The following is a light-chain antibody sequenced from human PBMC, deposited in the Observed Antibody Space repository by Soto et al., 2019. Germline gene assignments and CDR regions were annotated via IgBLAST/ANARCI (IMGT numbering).Light chain of an antibody. CDR3: RQYKSYSPWT. CDR2: DAS. V-gene: IGKV1-5*01. Sequence: DIQMTQSPSTQSASVGDRVTITCRASQSNSSWLAWYQQKPGKAPKLLIFDASTLESGVPSRFSGSRSGTEFTLTISSLQPDDFATYYCRQYKSYSPWTFGQGTKVEIK. J-gene: IGKJ1*01. CDR1: QSNSSW.